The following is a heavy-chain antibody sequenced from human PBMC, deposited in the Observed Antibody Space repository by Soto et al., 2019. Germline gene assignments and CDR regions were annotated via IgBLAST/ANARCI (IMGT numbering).Heavy chain of an antibody. D-gene: IGHD2-15*01. V-gene: IGHV1-69*13. CDR1: GGTFSSYA. J-gene: IGHJ4*02. CDR2: IIPIFGTA. CDR3: ARDIGYVLDY. Sequence: SVKVSCKASGGTFSSYAIRWVRQAPGQRLEWMGGIIPIFGTANYAQKFQGRVTIIADESTSTAYMELSSLRSEDTAVYYCARDIGYVLDYWGQGTLVTVSS.